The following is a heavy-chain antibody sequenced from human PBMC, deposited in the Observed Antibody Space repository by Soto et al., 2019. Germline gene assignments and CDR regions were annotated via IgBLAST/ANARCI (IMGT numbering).Heavy chain of an antibody. CDR2: INHSGST. CDR3: ARVSDTAMVDYGMDV. V-gene: IGHV4-34*01. J-gene: IGHJ6*02. Sequence: SETLSLTCAVYGVSFRGYYGSWIRQPPGKGLEWIGEINHSGSTNYNPSLKSRVTISVDTSNNQFSLKLSSVTAADTAVYYCARVSDTAMVDYGMDVWGQGTTVP. D-gene: IGHD5-18*01. CDR1: GVSFRGYY.